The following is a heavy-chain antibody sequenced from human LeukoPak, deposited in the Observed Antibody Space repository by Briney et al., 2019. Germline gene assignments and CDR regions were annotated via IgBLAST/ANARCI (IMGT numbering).Heavy chain of an antibody. J-gene: IGHJ6*02. Sequence: ASVKVSCKASGYXFTGYYIHWVRQAPGQGHEWMGWINPNSGGTNYAQKFQGRVTMIRDTSISTAYMELSRLRSDDTAVYYCAREKVTMVRGVLYYYYGMDVWGQGTTVTVSS. V-gene: IGHV1-2*02. CDR3: AREKVTMVRGVLYYYYGMDV. D-gene: IGHD3-10*01. CDR2: INPNSGGT. CDR1: GYXFTGYY.